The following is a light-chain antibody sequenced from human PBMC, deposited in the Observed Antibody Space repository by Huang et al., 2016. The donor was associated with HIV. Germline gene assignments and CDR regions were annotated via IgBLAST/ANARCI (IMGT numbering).Light chain of an antibody. CDR2: AAS. V-gene: IGKV3-15*01. Sequence: ETVMTQSPVTLSVSPGDRASLSCRSSQIVSSHLAWYQQKPGQAPRLLIYAASTRATGVPARFSGSGAGTEFTLTISTLQSEDPAVYYCQQYNDFRSTFGPGTRVEIK. CDR1: QIVSSH. J-gene: IGKJ3*01. CDR3: QQYNDFRST.